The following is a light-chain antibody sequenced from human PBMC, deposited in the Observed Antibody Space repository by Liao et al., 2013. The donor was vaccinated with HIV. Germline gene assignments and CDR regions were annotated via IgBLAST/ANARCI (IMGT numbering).Light chain of an antibody. J-gene: IGLJ3*02. CDR3: QVWDSSSDQGV. CDR1: KLGDKY. Sequence: SYELTQPPSVSVSPGQTASITCSGEKLGDKYACWYQQKPGQSPVLVIYQDSKRPSGIPERFSGSNSGNTATLTISRVEAGDEADYYCQVWDSSSDQGVFGGGTKLTVL. CDR2: QDS. V-gene: IGLV3-1*01.